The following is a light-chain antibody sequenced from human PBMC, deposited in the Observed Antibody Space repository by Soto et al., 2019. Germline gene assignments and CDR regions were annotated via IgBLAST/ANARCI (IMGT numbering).Light chain of an antibody. CDR1: SSDVGGYNY. Sequence: QSALTQPASVSGSPGQSITISCTGTSSDVGGYNYVSWYQQHPGKAPKLMIYDVSNRPSGVSDRFSGSKSGYXASLTISGLXAEDEADYYCSSYTSSSTYVFGTGTKLTVL. J-gene: IGLJ1*01. CDR2: DVS. CDR3: SSYTSSSTYV. V-gene: IGLV2-14*01.